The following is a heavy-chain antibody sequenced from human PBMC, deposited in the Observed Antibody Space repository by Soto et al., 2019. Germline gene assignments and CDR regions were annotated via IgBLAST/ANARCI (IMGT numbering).Heavy chain of an antibody. J-gene: IGHJ6*02. D-gene: IGHD5-12*01. Sequence: EVQLVESGGGLVQPGGSLRLSCAASGFTLSSYSMNWVRQAPGKGLEWVSYISSSSSTIYYADSVKGRFTISRDNAKSSLYLQMNSLRAEDTAVYYCARADSGYAHGYYYYGMDVWGQGTTVTVSS. CDR1: GFTLSSYS. V-gene: IGHV3-48*01. CDR3: ARADSGYAHGYYYYGMDV. CDR2: ISSSSSTI.